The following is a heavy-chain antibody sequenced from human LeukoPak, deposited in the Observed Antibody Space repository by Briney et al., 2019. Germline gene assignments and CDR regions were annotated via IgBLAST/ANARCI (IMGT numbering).Heavy chain of an antibody. V-gene: IGHV4-39*01. D-gene: IGHD3-22*01. CDR2: IYYSGST. CDR1: GGSISSSSYY. J-gene: IGHJ4*02. CDR3: ARHLYYDSSSLYYFDY. Sequence: PSETLSLTCTVSGGSISSSSYYWGWIRQPPGKGLEWIGSIYYSGSTYYNPSLKSRVTISVDTSKNQFSLKLSSVTAADTAVYYCARHLYYDSSSLYYFDYWGQGTLVTVSS.